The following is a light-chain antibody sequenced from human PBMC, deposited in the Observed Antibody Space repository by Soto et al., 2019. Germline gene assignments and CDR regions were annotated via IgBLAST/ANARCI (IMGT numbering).Light chain of an antibody. Sequence: QSVLTQPPSMSGAPGQRVTISCSGSSSNIGAGYDVHWYQHLPGTAPKLLIYGDTNRPSGVPDRFSASKSGSSASLAFSGLRAEDEADYYCQSYDTTLNSRLFGGGTKLTVL. V-gene: IGLV1-40*01. CDR2: GDT. CDR1: SSNIGAGYD. J-gene: IGLJ3*02. CDR3: QSYDTTLNSRL.